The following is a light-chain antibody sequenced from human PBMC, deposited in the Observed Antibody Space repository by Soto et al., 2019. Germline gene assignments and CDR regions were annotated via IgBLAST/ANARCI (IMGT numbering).Light chain of an antibody. V-gene: IGKV3-15*01. Sequence: EIVMTQSPSTLSVSPGERATLSCRASQSVSSNLAWYQQKPGQAPRLLIYGASSRATGIPARFSGSGSGTEFTLTISSLQSEDFEVYYCQHYNNWPETSGQGTKV. CDR3: QHYNNWPET. CDR1: QSVSSN. J-gene: IGKJ1*01. CDR2: GAS.